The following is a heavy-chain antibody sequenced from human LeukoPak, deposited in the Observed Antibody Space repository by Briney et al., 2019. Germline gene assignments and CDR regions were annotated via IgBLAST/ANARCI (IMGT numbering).Heavy chain of an antibody. CDR3: ARWSYGGFDY. Sequence: SETLSLTCAVYGGSFSGYYWSWIRQPPGKGLEWIGEINHSGSTNYNPSLKSRVTISVDTSKNQFSLKLSSVTAADTAVYYCARWSYGGFDYWGQGTLSPSPQ. J-gene: IGHJ4*02. V-gene: IGHV4-34*01. CDR2: INHSGST. CDR1: GGSFSGYY. D-gene: IGHD5-18*01.